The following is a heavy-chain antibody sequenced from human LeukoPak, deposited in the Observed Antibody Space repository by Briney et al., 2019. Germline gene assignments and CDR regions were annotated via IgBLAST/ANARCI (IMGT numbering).Heavy chain of an antibody. V-gene: IGHV4-34*01. CDR2: INHSGST. Sequence: SETLSLTCAVYGGSFSGYYWSWIRQPPGKGLEWIGEINHSGSTNYNPSLKSRVTISVDTSKNQFSLKLSSVTAADTAVYYCARGVFSLRYFDLWGRGTLVTVSS. CDR1: GGSFSGYY. CDR3: ARGVFSLRYFDL. J-gene: IGHJ2*01.